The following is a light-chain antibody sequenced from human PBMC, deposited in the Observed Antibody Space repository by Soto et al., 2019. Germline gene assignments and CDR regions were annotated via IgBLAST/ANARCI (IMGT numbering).Light chain of an antibody. CDR2: DAS. V-gene: IGKV3-20*01. CDR1: QSVKSSY. Sequence: EIVLTQSPGTLSLSPGERATLSCRASQSVKSSYLAWYQQKPGQAPRLLIYDASIRATGIPDRFSGSGSGTDFTLTVSRLEPEDFAVYYCHHYGGSRTFGQGTKVEI. CDR3: HHYGGSRT. J-gene: IGKJ1*01.